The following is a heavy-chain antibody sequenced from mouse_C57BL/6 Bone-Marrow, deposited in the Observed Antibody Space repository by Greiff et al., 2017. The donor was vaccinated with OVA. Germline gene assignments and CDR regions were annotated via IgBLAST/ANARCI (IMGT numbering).Heavy chain of an antibody. D-gene: IGHD1-2*01. V-gene: IGHV2-5*01. CDR1: GFSLTSYG. CDR3: AKTSLITTAFDY. CDR2: IWRGGST. Sequence: VKLVESGPGLVQPSQSLSITCTVSGFSLTSYGVHWVRQSPGKGLEWLGVIWRGGSTDYNAAFMSRLSITKDNSKSQVFFKMNSLQADDTAIYYCAKTSLITTAFDYWGQGTTLTVSS. J-gene: IGHJ2*01.